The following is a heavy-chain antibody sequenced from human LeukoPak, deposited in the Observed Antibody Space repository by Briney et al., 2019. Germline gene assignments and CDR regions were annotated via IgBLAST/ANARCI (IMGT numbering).Heavy chain of an antibody. CDR2: IWYDGSNK. V-gene: IGHV3-33*01. D-gene: IGHD3-10*01. Sequence: GGSLRLSCAASGFTFSSYGMHWVRQAPGKGLEWVAVIWYDGSNKYYADSVKGQFTISRDNSKNTLYPQMNSLRAEDTAVYYCARSYYYGSEDAFDIWGQGTMVTVSS. CDR3: ARSYYYGSEDAFDI. CDR1: GFTFSSYG. J-gene: IGHJ3*02.